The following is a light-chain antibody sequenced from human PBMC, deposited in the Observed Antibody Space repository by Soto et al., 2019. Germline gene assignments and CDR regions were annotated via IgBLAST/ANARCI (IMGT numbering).Light chain of an antibody. CDR3: QQRSNWPPWT. Sequence: EIVLTQSPATLSLSPGERATLSCRASQSVSSYLAWYQQKPGQAPRLLIYDAYNRATGIPARFSGSGCGTDFTLTISSLEPEDFAVYYCQQRSNWPPWTFGQGTKVEIK. CDR2: DAY. J-gene: IGKJ1*01. V-gene: IGKV3-11*01. CDR1: QSVSSY.